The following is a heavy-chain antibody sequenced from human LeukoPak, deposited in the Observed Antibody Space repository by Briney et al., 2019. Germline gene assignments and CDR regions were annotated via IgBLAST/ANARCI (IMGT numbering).Heavy chain of an antibody. V-gene: IGHV3-74*01. CDR3: ARGRPHGNDY. D-gene: IGHD4-23*01. Sequence: GGSLRLSCAASGFTFSSYWMNWVRQAPGKGLVWVSRIASDGNSTTYADSVKGRFSISRDNAKNTLYLQMNSLRVEDTAVYYCARGRPHGNDYWGQGTLVTVST. CDR2: IASDGNST. J-gene: IGHJ4*02. CDR1: GFTFSSYW.